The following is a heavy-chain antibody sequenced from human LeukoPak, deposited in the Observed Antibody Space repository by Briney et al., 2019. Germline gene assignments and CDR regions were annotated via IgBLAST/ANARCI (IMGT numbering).Heavy chain of an antibody. CDR3: ARDRYDFWSGSDAFDI. CDR2: IYHSGST. V-gene: IGHV4-30-2*01. Sequence: SETLSLTCTVSGGSISSGGYYWSWIRQPPGKGLEWIGYIYHSGSTYYNPSLKSRVTISVDRSKNQFSLKLSSVTAADTAVYYCARDRYDFWSGSDAFDIWGQGTMVTVSS. D-gene: IGHD3-3*01. CDR1: GGSISSGGYY. J-gene: IGHJ3*02.